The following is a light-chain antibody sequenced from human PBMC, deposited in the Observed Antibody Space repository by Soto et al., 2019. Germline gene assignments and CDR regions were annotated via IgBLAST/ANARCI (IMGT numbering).Light chain of an antibody. CDR2: DAS. J-gene: IGKJ5*01. CDR3: QQSYSTPIT. CDR1: QTISSW. Sequence: ILLTQSPYSLSASVGDRFTITCRASQTISSWLAWYQQKPGQAPKLLIYDASSLESGVPSRFSGSGSGTEFTLTISSLQPDDFAAYYCQQSYSTPITFGQGTRLEIK. V-gene: IGKV1-5*01.